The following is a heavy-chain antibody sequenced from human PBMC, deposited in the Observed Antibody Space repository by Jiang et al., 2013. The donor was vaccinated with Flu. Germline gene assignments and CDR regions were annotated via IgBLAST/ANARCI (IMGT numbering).Heavy chain of an antibody. CDR3: ATSVPNDLIGVLGAVFDY. Sequence: GAEVKKPGSSVKVSCKASGGTFSSSAISWVRQAPGQGLEWMGGIIPFFGSANYAPNFQGRVTITADESTTTAYMELSSLRSEDTAVYYCATSVPNDLIGVLGAVFDYWGQGTLVTVSS. J-gene: IGHJ4*02. CDR1: GGTFSSSA. CDR2: IIPFFGSA. D-gene: IGHD6-19*01. V-gene: IGHV1-69*01.